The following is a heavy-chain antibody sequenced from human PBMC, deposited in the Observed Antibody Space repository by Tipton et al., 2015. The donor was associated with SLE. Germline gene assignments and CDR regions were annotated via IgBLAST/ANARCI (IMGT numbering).Heavy chain of an antibody. J-gene: IGHJ2*01. D-gene: IGHD2-15*01. CDR2: IYYSGST. CDR1: GGSISSYY. Sequence: TLSLTCTVSGGSISSYYWSWIRQPPGKGLEWIGYIYYSGSTTYNPSLKSRVSISVDTSKNQFSLKLSSVTAADTAVYYCARETPVDWYFDLWGRGTLVTVSS. CDR3: ARETPVDWYFDL. V-gene: IGHV4-59*01.